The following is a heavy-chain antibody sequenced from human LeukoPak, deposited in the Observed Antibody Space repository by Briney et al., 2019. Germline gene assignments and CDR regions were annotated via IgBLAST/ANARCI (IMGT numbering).Heavy chain of an antibody. V-gene: IGHV3-9*01. Sequence: GGSLRLSCAASGFTFDDYAMHWVRQAPGKGLEWVSGISWNSGSIGYADSVKGRFTISRDNAKNSLYLQMNSLRAEDTAVYYCAPQNYDSSGYYFLHWGQGTLVTVSS. CDR1: GFTFDDYA. CDR3: APQNYDSSGYYFLH. D-gene: IGHD3-22*01. CDR2: ISWNSGSI. J-gene: IGHJ1*01.